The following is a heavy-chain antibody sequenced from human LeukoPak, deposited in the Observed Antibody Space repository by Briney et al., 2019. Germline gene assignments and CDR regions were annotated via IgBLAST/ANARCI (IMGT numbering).Heavy chain of an antibody. V-gene: IGHV3-23*01. Sequence: SGGSLRLSCAASGFTFSSYAMSWVRQAPGKGLEWVSAISGSGGSTYYADSVKGRFTISRDNSKNTLYLQMNSLRAEDTAVYYCARDSSYYDSSGYYCVIRGKHKGGPPDYWGQGTLVTVSS. CDR2: ISGSGGST. D-gene: IGHD3-22*01. CDR1: GFTFSSYA. CDR3: ARDSSYYDSSGYYCVIRGKHKGGPPDY. J-gene: IGHJ4*02.